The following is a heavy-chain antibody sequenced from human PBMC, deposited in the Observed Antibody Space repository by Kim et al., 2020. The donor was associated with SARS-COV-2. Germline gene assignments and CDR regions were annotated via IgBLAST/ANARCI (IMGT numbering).Heavy chain of an antibody. CDR1: GISLSTSGVT. D-gene: IGHD6-13*01. CDR3: AHRNTSRWDFDY. CDR2: IYWDDDK. J-gene: IGHJ4*02. V-gene: IGHV2-5*02. Sequence: SGPTLVKPTETLTLTCTFSGISLSTSGVTVGWIRQPPGKALEWLALIYWDDDKRYSPSLKTRLTITKDTSKNQVVLTMRNMDPDDIGTYYCAHRNTSRWDFDYWGQGTLVTVSS.